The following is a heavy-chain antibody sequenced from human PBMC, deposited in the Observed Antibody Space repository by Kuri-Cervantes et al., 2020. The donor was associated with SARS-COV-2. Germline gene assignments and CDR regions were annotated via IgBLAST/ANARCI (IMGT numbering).Heavy chain of an antibody. D-gene: IGHD5-24*01. CDR3: ARLSGYTSLYYYGMDV. CDR1: GYTFTGYY. J-gene: IGHJ6*02. V-gene: IGHV1-2*02. Sequence: ASPKHSSKASGYTFTGYYMPWVRQAPGQGLEWMGWITPNSGGTNYAQKFQGRVTMTRDTSISTAYMELSRLRSDDTALYYCARLSGYTSLYYYGMDVWGQGTTVTVSS. CDR2: ITPNSGGT.